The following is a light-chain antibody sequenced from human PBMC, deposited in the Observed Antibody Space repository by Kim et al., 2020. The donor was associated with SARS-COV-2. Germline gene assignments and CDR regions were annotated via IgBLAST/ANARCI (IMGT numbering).Light chain of an antibody. CDR3: QAWDSKTNHV. CDR1: NLEEKY. Sequence: VSPGQTATFTCSGDNLEEKYSSWYQQKPGQSPVLVIYHDNKRPSGIPERFSGSNSGNTATLTISGTQALDEADYYCQAWDSKTNHVFGTGTKVTVL. CDR2: HDN. V-gene: IGLV3-1*01. J-gene: IGLJ1*01.